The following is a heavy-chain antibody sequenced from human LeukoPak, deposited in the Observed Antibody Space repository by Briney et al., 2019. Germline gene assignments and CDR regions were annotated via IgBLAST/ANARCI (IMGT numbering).Heavy chain of an antibody. D-gene: IGHD1-26*01. J-gene: IGHJ4*02. CDR3: ATLGAMSIKPFDY. CDR2: INPSGGST. Sequence: ASVKVSCKASGYSFTSYYMHWVRQAPGQGLEWMGIINPSGGSTSYAQKFQGRVAMTRDMSTSTVYMELSSLRSEDTAVYYCATLGAMSIKPFDYWGQGTLVTVSS. CDR1: GYSFTSYY. V-gene: IGHV1-46*01.